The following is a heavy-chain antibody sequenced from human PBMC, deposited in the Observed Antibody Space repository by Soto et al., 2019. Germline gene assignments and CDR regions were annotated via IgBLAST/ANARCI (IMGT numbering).Heavy chain of an antibody. Sequence: EVQLVESGGGLIQPGGSLRLSCAASGFTVSSNYMSWVRQAPGKGLEWVSVIYSGGSTYYADSVKGRFTISRDNSKNTLYLQMNSLRAEDTAVYYCARETTQYCSGGRCLNDAFDIWGQGTMVTVSS. J-gene: IGHJ3*02. V-gene: IGHV3-53*01. CDR1: GFTVSSNY. CDR2: IYSGGST. CDR3: ARETTQYCSGGRCLNDAFDI. D-gene: IGHD2-15*01.